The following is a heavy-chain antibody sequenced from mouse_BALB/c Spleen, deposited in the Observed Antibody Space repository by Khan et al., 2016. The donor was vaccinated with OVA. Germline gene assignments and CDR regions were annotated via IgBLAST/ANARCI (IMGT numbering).Heavy chain of an antibody. J-gene: IGHJ2*01. V-gene: IGHV1S81*02. CDR1: GYTFTSYW. D-gene: IGHD1-1*01. Sequence: VQLQQSGAELVKAGASVKMSCKASGYTFTSYWMHWVKQRLGQGLEWFAETNPTNGRTYYNEKFKSKATLTVDKSSSTAYMLPSGPTFDDSAFYDCARIKKIVATYFDYWGQGTTLTVSS. CDR2: TNPTNGRT. CDR3: ARIKKIVATYFDY.